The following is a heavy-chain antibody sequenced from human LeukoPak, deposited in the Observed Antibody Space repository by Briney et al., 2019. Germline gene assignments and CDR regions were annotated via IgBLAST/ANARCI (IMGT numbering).Heavy chain of an antibody. CDR3: ATRPADGSGYGVSDF. J-gene: IGHJ4*01. V-gene: IGHV4-59*01. CDR1: GVSMTGYY. Sequence: SETLSLICSVSGVSMTGYYWSWIRQAPGKAPEWIGYIYSSGSTNYNPSLNSRATMSLDASQNQFSLKLTFVTAADTAVYYCATRPADGSGYGVSDFWSRGTLVTVSS. D-gene: IGHD6-6*01. CDR2: IYSSGST.